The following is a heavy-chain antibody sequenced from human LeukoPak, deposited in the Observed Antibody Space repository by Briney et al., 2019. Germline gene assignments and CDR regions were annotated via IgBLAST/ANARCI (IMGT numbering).Heavy chain of an antibody. J-gene: IGHJ5*02. V-gene: IGHV3-33*06. CDR3: AKDGGGYCTSSSCAGTWFDP. CDR1: GFTFSTYG. CDR2: IWYGGNNK. Sequence: PGGSLRLSCAASGFTFSTYGMPWVRQAPGKGLEWVALIWYGGNNKYYADSVKGRFTISRDNSQNTLYLQMNSLRVEDTAVYYCAKDGGGYCTSSSCAGTWFDPWGQGTLVTVSS. D-gene: IGHD2-2*03.